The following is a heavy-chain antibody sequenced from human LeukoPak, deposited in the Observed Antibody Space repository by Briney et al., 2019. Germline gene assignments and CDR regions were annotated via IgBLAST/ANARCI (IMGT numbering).Heavy chain of an antibody. CDR3: AREWWGYDVLTGDNWFDP. CDR1: GYTFTGSY. V-gene: IGHV1-2*02. CDR2: INPNTGGT. D-gene: IGHD3-9*01. Sequence: ASVKVSCKASGYTFTGSYMHWVRQAPGQGLEWMGWINPNTGGTNYAQKFQGRVTMTTDTSTSTVYIELRSLTSDDTAAYYCAREWWGYDVLTGDNWFDPWGQGTLVTVSS. J-gene: IGHJ5*02.